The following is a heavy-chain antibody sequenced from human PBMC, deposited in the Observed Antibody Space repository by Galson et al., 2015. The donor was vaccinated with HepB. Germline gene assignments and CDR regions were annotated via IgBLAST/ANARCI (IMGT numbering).Heavy chain of an antibody. J-gene: IGHJ4*02. CDR1: GFTFSSYA. D-gene: IGHD3-9*01. Sequence: SLRLSCAASGFTFSSYAMSWVRQAPGKGLEWVSAISGSGGSTYYADSVKGRFTISRDNSKNTLYLQMNSLRAEDTAVYYCAKDSRLFDWLSPNDYWGQGTLVTVSS. V-gene: IGHV3-23*01. CDR3: AKDSRLFDWLSPNDY. CDR2: ISGSGGST.